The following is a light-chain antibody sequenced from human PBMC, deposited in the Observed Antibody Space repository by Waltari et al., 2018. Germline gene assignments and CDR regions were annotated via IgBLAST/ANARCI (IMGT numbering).Light chain of an antibody. CDR2: QTS. V-gene: IGKV1-33*01. CDR1: QDIRKF. J-gene: IGKJ4*01. Sequence: DFLLTHSPSSLSASVGDRVTITCQPSQDIRKFLNWFQQKPGKAPKILIYQTSTLETGVPERFSGSGSGTDFTFTISSLQAEDMAIYYCQQYDNLPYSFGGGTKVEIK. CDR3: QQYDNLPYS.